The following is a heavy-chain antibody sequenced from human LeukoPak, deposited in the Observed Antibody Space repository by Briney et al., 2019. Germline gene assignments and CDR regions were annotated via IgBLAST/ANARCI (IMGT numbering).Heavy chain of an antibody. J-gene: IGHJ4*02. D-gene: IGHD6-13*01. CDR2: IKQDGSAK. CDR3: AKDPRLIAAAAGDY. V-gene: IGHV3-7*03. CDR1: GFTFSRHW. Sequence: GGSLRLSCAASGFTFSRHWMYWVRQAPGKGLEWVANIKQDGSAKPYVDSVKGRFTISRDNSKNTLYLQMNSLRAEDTAVYYCAKDPRLIAAAAGDYWGQGTLVTVSS.